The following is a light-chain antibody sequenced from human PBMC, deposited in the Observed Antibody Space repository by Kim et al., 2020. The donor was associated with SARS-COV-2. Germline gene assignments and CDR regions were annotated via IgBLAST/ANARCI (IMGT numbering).Light chain of an antibody. CDR1: KGINNH. CDR3: QRYKVSHRT. CDR2: AVS. V-gene: IGKV1-27*01. J-gene: IGKJ1*01. Sequence: AAVGYRVTITCRAGKGINNHLAWYQQRPVKVPNGSIYAVSTLESGVPSRISDTVSGTDFTLTIYSVKPADVATSFCQRYKVSHRTFGQGTEVDIK.